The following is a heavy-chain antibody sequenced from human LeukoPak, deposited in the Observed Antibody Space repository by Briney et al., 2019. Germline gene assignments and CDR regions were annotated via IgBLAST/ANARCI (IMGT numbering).Heavy chain of an antibody. Sequence: SETLSLTCTVSGGSISSYYWSWIRQPPGKGLEWIGYTHYSGSTNYNPSLKSRVTISVDTSKNQFSLKLNSVTAADTAIYYCARGNGWYFYWGQGTLVTVSS. CDR2: THYSGST. J-gene: IGHJ4*02. CDR3: ARGNGWYFY. D-gene: IGHD6-19*01. CDR1: GGSISSYY. V-gene: IGHV4-59*01.